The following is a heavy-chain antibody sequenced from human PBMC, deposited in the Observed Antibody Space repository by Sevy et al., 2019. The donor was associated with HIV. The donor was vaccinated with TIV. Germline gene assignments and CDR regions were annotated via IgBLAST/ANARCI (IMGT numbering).Heavy chain of an antibody. CDR1: GGTFSSYA. CDR3: ARYRVYGATRDYFDY. J-gene: IGHJ4*02. Sequence: ASVKVSCKASGGTFSSYAISWVRQAPGQGLEWMGRIIPIFGTANYAQKFQGRVTITADESTSTAYMELSSLRSEDTAVYYCARYRVYGATRDYFDYWGQGTLVTVSS. V-gene: IGHV1-69*13. D-gene: IGHD4-17*01. CDR2: IIPIFGTA.